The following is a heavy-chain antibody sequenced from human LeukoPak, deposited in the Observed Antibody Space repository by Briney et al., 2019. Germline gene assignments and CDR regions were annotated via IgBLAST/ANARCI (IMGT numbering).Heavy chain of an antibody. Sequence: GGSLRLSCAASGFTFSSYWMNWARQAPGKGLEWVASINHNGNVNYYVDSVKGRFTISRDNAKNSLYLQMNSLRAEDTAVYYCARGIYGSRGYWGQGTLVTVSS. V-gene: IGHV3-7*01. CDR3: ARGIYGSRGY. J-gene: IGHJ4*02. CDR2: INHNGNVN. CDR1: GFTFSSYW. D-gene: IGHD2-21*01.